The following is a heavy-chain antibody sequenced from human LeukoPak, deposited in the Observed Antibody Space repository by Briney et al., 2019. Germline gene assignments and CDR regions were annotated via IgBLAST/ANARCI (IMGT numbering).Heavy chain of an antibody. CDR1: GYTFTGYY. V-gene: IGHV1-2*02. J-gene: IGHJ4*02. D-gene: IGHD5-24*01. Sequence: ASVKVSCKASGYTFTGYYMHWVRQAPGQGLEWMGWINPNSGGTNYAQKFQGRVTMTRNTSISTAYMELSSLRSEDTAVYYCARGVSRWLQSPGGYWGQGTLVTVSS. CDR3: ARGVSRWLQSPGGY. CDR2: INPNSGGT.